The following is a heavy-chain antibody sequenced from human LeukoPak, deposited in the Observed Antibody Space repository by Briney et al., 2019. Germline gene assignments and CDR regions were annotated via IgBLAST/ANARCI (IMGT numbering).Heavy chain of an antibody. CDR3: ANSHGVVPAAPDY. Sequence: GGSLRLSCAASGFTFTTPAMTWVRQAPGKGLEWVSGISGSGVTDYADSVKGRFTISRDNSKNTLYLQMNSLRAEDTAVYYCANSHGVVPAAPDYWGQGTLVTVSS. CDR2: ISGSGVT. J-gene: IGHJ4*02. V-gene: IGHV3-23*01. CDR1: GFTFTTPA. D-gene: IGHD2-2*01.